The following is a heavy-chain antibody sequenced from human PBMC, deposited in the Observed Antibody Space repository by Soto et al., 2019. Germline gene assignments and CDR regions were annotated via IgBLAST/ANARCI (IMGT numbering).Heavy chain of an antibody. CDR3: ARDQSWHDLVWWFDP. Sequence: ASVKVSCKASGYTFTSYDINWVRQATGQGLEYLGWMNPNSGNTAYVQKFQGRVTMTWDTSITTAYMELNSLTSEDTAVYYCARDQSWHDLVWWFDPWGQGTLVTVSS. J-gene: IGHJ5*02. D-gene: IGHD1-1*01. CDR1: GYTFTSYD. CDR2: MNPNSGNT. V-gene: IGHV1-8*01.